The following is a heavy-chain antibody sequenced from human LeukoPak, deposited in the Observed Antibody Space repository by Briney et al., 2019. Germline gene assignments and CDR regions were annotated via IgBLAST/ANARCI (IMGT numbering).Heavy chain of an antibody. CDR1: GFTFSSYA. J-gene: IGHJ4*02. D-gene: IGHD1-1*01. CDR3: AKAAVNWNGHFDY. Sequence: PGGSLRLSCAASGFTFSSYAMSWVRQAPGKGQGWVSAISGSGGSTYYADSVKGRFTISRDNSKNTLYLQMNSLRAEDTAVYYCAKAAVNWNGHFDYWGQGTLVTVSS. CDR2: ISGSGGST. V-gene: IGHV3-23*01.